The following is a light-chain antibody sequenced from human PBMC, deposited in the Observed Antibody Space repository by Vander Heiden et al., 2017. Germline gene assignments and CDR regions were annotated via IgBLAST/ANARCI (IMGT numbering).Light chain of an antibody. Sequence: DIVMTQSPLSLPVTPGEPASISCRSSQSLLHSNGYNYLDWYLQKPGQSPQLLIYLGSNRASGVPDRFSGSGSGTDFTLKISRGEAEDVGVYYCMQALQTPLTLGGGTKVEIK. CDR3: MQALQTPLT. CDR1: QSLLHSNGYNY. J-gene: IGKJ4*01. V-gene: IGKV2-28*01. CDR2: LGS.